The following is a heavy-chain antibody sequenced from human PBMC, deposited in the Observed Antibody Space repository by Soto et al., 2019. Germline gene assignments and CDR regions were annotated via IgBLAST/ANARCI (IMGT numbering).Heavy chain of an antibody. V-gene: IGHV4-59*01. CDR2: IYYSGST. J-gene: IGHJ5*02. CDR3: AGGYCSGGSCFVWDWFDP. CDR1: GGSISSYY. Sequence: SETLSLTCTVSGGSISSYYWSWIRQPPGKGLEWIGYIYYSGSTNYNPSLKSRVTISVDTSKNQFSLKLSSVTAADTAVYYCAGGYCSGGSCFVWDWFDPWGQGTLVTVSS. D-gene: IGHD2-15*01.